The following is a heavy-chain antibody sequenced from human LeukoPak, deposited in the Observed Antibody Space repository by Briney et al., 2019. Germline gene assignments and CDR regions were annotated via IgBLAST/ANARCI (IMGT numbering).Heavy chain of an antibody. CDR2: ISWNSGSI. D-gene: IGHD6-19*01. CDR3: ARDIAVAGSDY. V-gene: IGHV3-9*01. J-gene: IGHJ4*02. Sequence: PGGSLRLSCAASGFTFDDYAMHWVRHAPGKGLEWVSGISWNSGSIGYADSVKGRFTISRDNAKNSLYLQMNSLRAEDTAVYYCARDIAVAGSDYWGQGTLVTVSS. CDR1: GFTFDDYA.